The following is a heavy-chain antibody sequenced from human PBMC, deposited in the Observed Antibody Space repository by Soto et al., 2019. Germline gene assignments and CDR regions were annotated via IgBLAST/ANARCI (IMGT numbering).Heavy chain of an antibody. Sequence: SETLCLTSTVSCGSINGYYWTWIRQPAGKGLECIGRIYTSGTTSYNPSLKSRVTMSLDTSKNQFSLRLTSVTAADTAVYYCARDSVGISSPGVYWGRGTLVTVSS. CDR3: ARDSVGISSPGVY. J-gene: IGHJ4*02. CDR2: IYTSGTT. V-gene: IGHV4-4*07. D-gene: IGHD1-26*01. CDR1: CGSINGYY.